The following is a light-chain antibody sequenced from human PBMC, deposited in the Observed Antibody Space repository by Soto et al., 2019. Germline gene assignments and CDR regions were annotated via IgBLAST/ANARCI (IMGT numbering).Light chain of an antibody. CDR3: QSYDSSLSVHYV. CDR2: GNS. Sequence: QSALAQPPSLSGPPGQRVTFSGTGRSSKIGAGYDVHWYQQLPGTAPKLLIYGNSNRPSGVPDRFSGSKSGTSASLAITGLQAEDEADYYCQSYDSSLSVHYVFGTGTKVTVL. J-gene: IGLJ1*01. CDR1: SSKIGAGYD. V-gene: IGLV1-40*01.